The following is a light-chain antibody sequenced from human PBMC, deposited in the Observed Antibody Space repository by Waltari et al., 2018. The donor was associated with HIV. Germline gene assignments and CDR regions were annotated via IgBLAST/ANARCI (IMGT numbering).Light chain of an antibody. V-gene: IGKV2-24*01. CDR3: RQATQFPRT. CDR1: HSLVHSDGNIY. CDR2: KTS. J-gene: IGKJ5*01. Sequence: VMTQSPPSSPVILGQPASISCRSSHSLVHSDGNIYLSWLQQRPGQPPRLLIYKTSPRFSGVPERFSGSGTGRDFTLKISRVEGEDVATYYGRQATQFPRTFGEGTRVEI.